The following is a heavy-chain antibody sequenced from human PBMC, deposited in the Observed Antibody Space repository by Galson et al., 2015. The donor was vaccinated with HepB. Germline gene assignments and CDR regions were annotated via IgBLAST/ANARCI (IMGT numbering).Heavy chain of an antibody. J-gene: IGHJ6*03. D-gene: IGHD6-6*01. CDR2: IYPGDSDT. Sequence: QSGAEVKKPGESLKISCKGSGYSFTSYWIGWVRQMPGKGLEWMGIIYPGDSDTRYSPSFQGQVTISADKSISTAYLQWSSLKASDTAMYYCARQGQLDYYYYYYMDVWGKGTTVTVSS. CDR3: ARQGQLDYYYYYYMDV. V-gene: IGHV5-51*01. CDR1: GYSFTSYW.